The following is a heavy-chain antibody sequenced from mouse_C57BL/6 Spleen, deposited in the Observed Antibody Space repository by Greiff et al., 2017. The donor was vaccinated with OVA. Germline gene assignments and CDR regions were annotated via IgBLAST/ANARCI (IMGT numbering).Heavy chain of an antibody. V-gene: IGHV3-1*01. CDR1: GYSITSGYD. Sequence: EVQLQQSGPGMVKPSQSLSLTCTVTGYSITSGYDWHWIRHFPGNQLEWMGYISYSGSTNYNPSLKSRISITHDTSKNHFFLKLNSVTTEDTATYYCARGPNYYAMDYWGQGTSVTVSS. CDR3: ARGPNYYAMDY. J-gene: IGHJ4*01. CDR2: ISYSGST.